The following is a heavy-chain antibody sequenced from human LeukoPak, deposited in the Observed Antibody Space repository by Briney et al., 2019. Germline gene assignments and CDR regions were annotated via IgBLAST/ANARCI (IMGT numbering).Heavy chain of an antibody. CDR1: GGSISSSSYY. D-gene: IGHD3-3*01. CDR2: IYYSGST. V-gene: IGHV4-39*01. CDR3: ARRITIFGVVTYNCFHP. J-gene: IGHJ5*02. Sequence: SETLSLTCTVSGGSISSSSYYWGWIRQPPGKGLEWIGSIYYSGSTYYNPSLKSRVTISVDTSKNQFSLKLSSVTAADTAVYYCARRITIFGVVTYNCFHPWGQGTLVTVSS.